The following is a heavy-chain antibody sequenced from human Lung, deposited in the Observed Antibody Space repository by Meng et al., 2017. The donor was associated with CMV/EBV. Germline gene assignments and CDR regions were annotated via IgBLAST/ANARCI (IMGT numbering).Heavy chain of an antibody. CDR2: INSDGNNT. CDR1: GFTVSGYS. Sequence: ESXKISXAASGFTVSGYSMHWVRQVPGKGLVWVSGINSDGNNTNYAESVKGRFTISRDNAKNTLYLQMNSLRADDSALYYCARASTYDFWSGYSFSDYKGKGVWGQGXTVTVSS. D-gene: IGHD3-3*01. CDR3: ARASTYDFWSGYSFSDYKGKGV. J-gene: IGHJ6*02. V-gene: IGHV3-74*01.